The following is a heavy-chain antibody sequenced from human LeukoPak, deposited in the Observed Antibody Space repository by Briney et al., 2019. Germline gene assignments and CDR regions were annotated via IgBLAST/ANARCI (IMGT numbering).Heavy chain of an antibody. CDR3: ASQGLRLGELSSPDAFDI. CDR1: GGSISSYY. D-gene: IGHD3-16*02. V-gene: IGHV4-4*07. Sequence: SETLSLTCTVSGGSISSYYWSWIRQPAGKGLEWIGRIYTSGSTNYNPSPKSRVTMSVDTSKNQFSLKLSSVTAADTAVYYCASQGLRLGELSSPDAFDIWGQGTMVTVSS. J-gene: IGHJ3*02. CDR2: IYTSGST.